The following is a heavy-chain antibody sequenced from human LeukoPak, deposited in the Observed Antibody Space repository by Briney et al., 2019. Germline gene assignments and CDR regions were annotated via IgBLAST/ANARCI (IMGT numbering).Heavy chain of an antibody. J-gene: IGHJ2*01. Sequence: SETLSLTCTVSGGSISSYYWSWIRQPPGKGLEWIGYIYYSGSTNYNPSLKSRVTISVDTSKNQFSLKLSSVTAADTAVYYCARVYYSNSYDYWYFDLWGRGTLVTVSS. CDR3: ARVYYSNSYDYWYFDL. D-gene: IGHD6-13*01. CDR1: GGSISSYY. V-gene: IGHV4-59*01. CDR2: IYYSGST.